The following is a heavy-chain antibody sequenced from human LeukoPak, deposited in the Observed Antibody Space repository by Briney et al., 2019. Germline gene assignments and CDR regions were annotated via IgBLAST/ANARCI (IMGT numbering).Heavy chain of an antibody. CDR2: IYYSGST. D-gene: IGHD1-20*01. V-gene: IGHV4-39*07. CDR1: GGSISSSSYY. Sequence: PSETLSLTCTVSGGSISSSSYYWGWIRQPPGKGLEWIGSIYYSGSTCYNPSLKSRVTISVDTSKNQFSLKLSSVTAADTAVYYCARLDRHNWNDEGWYDAFHIWGQGTMVTVSS. CDR3: ARLDRHNWNDEGWYDAFHI. J-gene: IGHJ3*02.